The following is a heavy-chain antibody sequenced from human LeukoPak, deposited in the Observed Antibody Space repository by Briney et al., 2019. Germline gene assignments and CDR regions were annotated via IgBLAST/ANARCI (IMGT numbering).Heavy chain of an antibody. V-gene: IGHV1-69*13. CDR2: IIHIFGTA. D-gene: IGHD3-10*01. J-gene: IGHJ5*02. CDR1: GGTFSSYA. Sequence: GASVKVSCKASGGTFSSYAISWVRQAPGQGLEWMGGIIHIFGTANYAQKFQGRVTITADESTSTAYMELSSLRSEDTAVYYCAREDYYGSGSYWPWGQGTLVTVSS. CDR3: AREDYYGSGSYWP.